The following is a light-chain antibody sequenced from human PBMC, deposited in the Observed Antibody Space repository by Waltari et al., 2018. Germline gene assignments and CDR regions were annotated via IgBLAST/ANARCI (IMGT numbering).Light chain of an antibody. CDR2: HAS. V-gene: IGKV3-20*01. J-gene: IGKJ1*01. CDR3: QKYVNLPAT. Sequence: EIVLTQSPGSLSLSPGERATLSCKASQSVAKYLAWYQQKPGQAPRLLIYHASIRATGIPDRFSGSGYGTDFSLTISRLEPEDFAVYFCQKYVNLPATFSQGTTVEV. CDR1: QSVAKY.